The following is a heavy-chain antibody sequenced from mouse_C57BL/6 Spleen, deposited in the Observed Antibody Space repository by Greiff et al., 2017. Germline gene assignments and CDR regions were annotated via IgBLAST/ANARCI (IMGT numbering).Heavy chain of an antibody. D-gene: IGHD1-1*01. J-gene: IGHJ3*01. CDR1: GYAFSSSW. CDR2: IYPGDGDT. V-gene: IGHV1-82*01. CDR3: AISNYYCSSSSCAY. Sequence: QVQLQQSGPELVKPGASVKISCKASGYAFSSSWMNWVKQRPGKGLEWIGRIYPGDGDTNYNGKFKGKATLTADKSSSTAYMPLSSLTSEDSAVYCCAISNYYCSSSSCAYWRQGTLVTVSA.